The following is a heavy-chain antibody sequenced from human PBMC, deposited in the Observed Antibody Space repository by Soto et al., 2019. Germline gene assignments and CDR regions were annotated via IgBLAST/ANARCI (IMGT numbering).Heavy chain of an antibody. CDR2: IYDTESA. CDR1: GESISSGGYY. D-gene: IGHD2-2*01. V-gene: IGHV4-31*03. CDR3: ARDSSTWSVPDS. Sequence: PSETLSLTCSVSGESISSGGYYWSWIRHLPGKGLEWIGYIYDTESADYNPSLKSRVSISMDTSENHFAMRLTSVTAADSAVYECARDSSTWSVPDSWVRGLQVTGS. J-gene: IGHJ5*02.